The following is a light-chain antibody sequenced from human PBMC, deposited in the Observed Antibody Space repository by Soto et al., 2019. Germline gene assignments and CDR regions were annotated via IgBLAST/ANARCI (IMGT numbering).Light chain of an antibody. V-gene: IGKV1-8*01. CDR1: HGISSY. CDR3: QQYYSYPT. J-gene: IGKJ4*01. CDR2: AAS. Sequence: AIRMTQSPSSLSASTGDRVTITCRASHGISSYLAWYQQKPVKAPKLRIYAASTLQSGVPSRFSGSGSGTDFTLTISCMQSEDFATYYCQQYYSYPTFGGGTKVEIK.